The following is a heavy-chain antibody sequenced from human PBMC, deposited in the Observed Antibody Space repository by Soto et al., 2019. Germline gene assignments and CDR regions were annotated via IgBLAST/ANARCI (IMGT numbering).Heavy chain of an antibody. CDR1: GGSISSSSYY. D-gene: IGHD5-12*01. V-gene: IGHV4-39*01. CDR3: ARQRKSPLRSAMDV. J-gene: IGHJ6*03. CDR2: IYYSGST. Sequence: QLQLQESGPGLVKPSETLSLTCTVSGGSISSSSYYWGWIRQPPGKGLEWIGSIYYSGSTYYNPSLKSRVTISVDTSKNQFSLKLSSVTAADTAVYYCARQRKSPLRSAMDVWGKGTGHRLL.